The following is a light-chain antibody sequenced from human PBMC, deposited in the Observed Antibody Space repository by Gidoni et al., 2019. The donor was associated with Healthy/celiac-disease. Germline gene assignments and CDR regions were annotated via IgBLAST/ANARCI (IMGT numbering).Light chain of an antibody. Sequence: SELTQDPAVSVSLGQTVRITCQGDSLRSYYASWYQQKPGQAPVLVIYGKNNRPSGTPDRFSGSSSGNTASLTITGAQAEDEADYYCNSRDSSGNHLEVFGGGTKLTVL. J-gene: IGLJ2*01. CDR3: NSRDSSGNHLEV. CDR2: GKN. CDR1: SLRSYY. V-gene: IGLV3-19*01.